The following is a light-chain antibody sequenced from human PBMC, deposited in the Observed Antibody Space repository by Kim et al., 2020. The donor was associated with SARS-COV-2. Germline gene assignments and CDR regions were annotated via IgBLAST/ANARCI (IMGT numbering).Light chain of an antibody. Sequence: QSVLTQPPSVSGAPGQRVTISCTGSSSNIGAGYDVHWYQQLPGTAPKVLIYGNSNRPSGVPDRFSGSKSGTSASLAITGLQAEDEADYYCQSIDKTLNGYVFGTGTKVTVL. V-gene: IGLV1-40*01. CDR2: GNS. CDR1: SSNIGAGYD. CDR3: QSIDKTLNGYV. J-gene: IGLJ1*01.